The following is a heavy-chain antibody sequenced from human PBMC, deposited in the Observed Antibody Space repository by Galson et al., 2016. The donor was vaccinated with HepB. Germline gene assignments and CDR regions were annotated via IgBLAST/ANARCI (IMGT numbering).Heavy chain of an antibody. CDR3: ARHTVVNSETLDAFDI. J-gene: IGHJ3*02. Sequence: QSGAEVKKPGESLKISCKGSNYSFTNYWIGWVRQIPGKGLEWMGIIYPADSDTRSSPSFQGQVTISADKSISTAYLQWSSLKASDTAMYYCARHTVVNSETLDAFDIWGQGTMVTVSS. CDR1: NYSFTNYW. V-gene: IGHV5-51*01. CDR2: IYPADSDT. D-gene: IGHD4-23*01.